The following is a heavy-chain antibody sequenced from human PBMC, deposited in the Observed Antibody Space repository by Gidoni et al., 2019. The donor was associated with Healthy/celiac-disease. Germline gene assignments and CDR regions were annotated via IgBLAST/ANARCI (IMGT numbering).Heavy chain of an antibody. J-gene: IGHJ3*02. D-gene: IGHD3-10*01. CDR2: IYYSGST. Sequence: QLQLQESGPGLLKPSETLSLTCTVSRGSISSRYWSWTRQPPGKGLEWIGYIYYSGSTNYNPSLKSRVTVSVDTSKNKFSLKLSSVTAADTAVYYCARWSGGFDDAFDIWGQGTMVTVSS. CDR1: RGSISSRY. V-gene: IGHV4-59*11. CDR3: ARWSGGFDDAFDI.